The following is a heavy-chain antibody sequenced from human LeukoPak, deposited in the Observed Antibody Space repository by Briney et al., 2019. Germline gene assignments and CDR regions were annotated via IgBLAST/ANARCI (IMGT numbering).Heavy chain of an antibody. CDR2: INHSGST. V-gene: IGHV4-34*01. J-gene: IGHJ4*02. D-gene: IGHD6-13*01. Sequence: SETLSLTCAVYGGSFSGYYWSWIRQPPGKGLEWIGEINHSGSTNYNPSLKSQVTMSVDTSKNQFSLKLSSVTAADTAVYYCAGSATYSSSPGGLDYWGQGTLVTVSS. CDR1: GGSFSGYY. CDR3: AGSATYSSSPGGLDY.